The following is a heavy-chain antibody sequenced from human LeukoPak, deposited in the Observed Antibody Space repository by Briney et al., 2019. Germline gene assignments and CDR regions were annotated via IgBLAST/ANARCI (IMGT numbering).Heavy chain of an antibody. D-gene: IGHD1-26*01. J-gene: IGHJ4*02. CDR1: GVSISSTSYY. CDR3: ARETVSGSYDY. V-gene: IGHV4-39*02. CDR2: IYYSGST. Sequence: PSETLSLTCTVSGVSISSTSYYWGWIRQTPGKGLEWIGSIYYSGSTYYNPSLKSRVTISVDTSNNQFSLKLSSVTAADTAVYYCARETVSGSYDYWGQGTLVTVSS.